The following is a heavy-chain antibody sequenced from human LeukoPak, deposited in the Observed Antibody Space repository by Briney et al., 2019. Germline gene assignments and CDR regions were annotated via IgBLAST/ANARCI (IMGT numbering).Heavy chain of an antibody. CDR3: ARGIPHSDSSSWYDY. D-gene: IGHD6-13*01. Sequence: PSETLSLTCAVYGGSLSGYYWSWIRQPPGKGLEWIGEINHSGSTNYNPSLKSRVTISVDTSKNQFSLKLSSVTAADTAVYYCARGIPHSDSSSWYDYWGQGTLVTVSS. CDR2: INHSGST. CDR1: GGSLSGYY. J-gene: IGHJ4*02. V-gene: IGHV4-34*01.